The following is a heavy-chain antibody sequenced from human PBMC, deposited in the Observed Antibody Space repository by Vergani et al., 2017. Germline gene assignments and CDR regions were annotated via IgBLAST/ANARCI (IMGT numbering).Heavy chain of an antibody. CDR1: GFTFSSYW. D-gene: IGHD3-9*01. J-gene: IGHJ3*02. CDR3: ARGHILTGYYYDAFDI. CDR2: IKQDGSEK. V-gene: IGHV3-7*01. Sequence: EVQLVESGGGLVQPGGSLRLSCAASGFTFSSYWMSWVRQAPGKGLEWVANIKQDGSEKYYVDSVKGRFTISRDNAKNSLYLQMNSLRAEDTAVYYCARGHILTGYYYDAFDIWGQGTMVTVSS.